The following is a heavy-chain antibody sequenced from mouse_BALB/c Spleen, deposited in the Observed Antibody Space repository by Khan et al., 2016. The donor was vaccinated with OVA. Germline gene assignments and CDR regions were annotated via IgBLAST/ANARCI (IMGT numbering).Heavy chain of an antibody. V-gene: IGHV1S135*01. Sequence: IQLVQSGPELMKPGASVKISCKASGYSFSTYYIHWVTRSHGKTLEWIGYIDPFNGDTTYNQKFKGKATLTVDKSSSTAYMHLTSLTSEDSAFEYCARHGSTSWFAYWGQGTLVTVSA. CDR2: IDPFNGDT. J-gene: IGHJ3*01. CDR3: ARHGSTSWFAY. D-gene: IGHD1-1*01. CDR1: GYSFSTYY.